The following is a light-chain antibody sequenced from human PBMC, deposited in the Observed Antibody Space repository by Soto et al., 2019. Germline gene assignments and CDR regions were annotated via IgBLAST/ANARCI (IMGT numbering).Light chain of an antibody. V-gene: IGLV1-47*01. CDR3: AAWDDSLSGPV. Sequence: QSVLTQPPSASGTPGQGVTISSSGSSSNIGSKYVYWYQQLPGTAPKLLIYRNNQRPSGVPDRFSGSKSGTSASLAISGLRSEDEADYYCAAWDDSLSGPVFGGGTQLTVL. CDR2: RNN. J-gene: IGLJ2*01. CDR1: SSNIGSKY.